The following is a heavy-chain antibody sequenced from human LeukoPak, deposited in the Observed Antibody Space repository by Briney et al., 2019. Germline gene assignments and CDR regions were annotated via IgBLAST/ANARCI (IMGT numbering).Heavy chain of an antibody. V-gene: IGHV1-69*13. J-gene: IGHJ6*03. CDR3: ARDWGPRTYNYYMDV. Sequence: ASVKVSCKASGGTFSSHGISWVRQAPGQGLEWMGGITPIFGIANYAQKFQGRITITADESTSTAYMELSSLRSDDTAVYYCARDWGPRTYNYYMDVWGKGTTVTVSS. CDR2: ITPIFGIA. D-gene: IGHD3-16*01. CDR1: GGTFSSHG.